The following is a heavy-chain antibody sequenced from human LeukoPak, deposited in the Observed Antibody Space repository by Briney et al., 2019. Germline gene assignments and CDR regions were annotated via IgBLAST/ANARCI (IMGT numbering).Heavy chain of an antibody. J-gene: IGHJ4*02. Sequence: PSETPSLTCAVYGGSFSSYYWSWIRQPPGKGLEWIGYIYYSGSTNYNPSLKSRVTISVDTSKNQFSLKLSSVTAADTAVYYCARNDGPSSGWYLFDYWGQGTLVTVSS. CDR1: GGSFSSYY. CDR3: ARNDGPSSGWYLFDY. D-gene: IGHD6-19*01. V-gene: IGHV4-59*01. CDR2: IYYSGST.